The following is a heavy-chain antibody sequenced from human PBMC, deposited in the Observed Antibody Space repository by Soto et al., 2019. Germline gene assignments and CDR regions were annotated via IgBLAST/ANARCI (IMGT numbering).Heavy chain of an antibody. CDR2: ISGSGGST. CDR3: AKPYVWGSYRSYYFDY. D-gene: IGHD3-16*02. Sequence: GGSLRLSCAASGFTFSSYAMSWVRQAPGKGLEWVSAISGSGGSTYYADSVKGRFTISRDNSKNTLYLQMNSLRAEDTAVYYCAKPYVWGSYRSYYFDYWGQGTLVTVSS. J-gene: IGHJ4*02. V-gene: IGHV3-23*01. CDR1: GFTFSSYA.